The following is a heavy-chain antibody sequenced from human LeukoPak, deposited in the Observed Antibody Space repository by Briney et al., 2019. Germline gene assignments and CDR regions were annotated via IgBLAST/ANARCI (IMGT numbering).Heavy chain of an antibody. D-gene: IGHD4-11*01. CDR2: IYHSGST. CDR3: ARMDYSFPFDY. J-gene: IGHJ4*02. Sequence: SETLSPTCAVSGYSISSVYYWGWIRQPPGKGLEWLGSIYHSGSTYYNPSLKRRVTISVDTSKNQFSLKLSSVTAADTAVYYCARMDYSFPFDYWGQGTLVTVSS. V-gene: IGHV4-38-2*01. CDR1: GYSISSVYY.